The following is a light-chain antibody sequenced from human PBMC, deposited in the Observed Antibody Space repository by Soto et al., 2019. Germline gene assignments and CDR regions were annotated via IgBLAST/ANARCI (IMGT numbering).Light chain of an antibody. CDR1: QGIKSY. Sequence: DIETTQSPSSLSASVGDTVTITCRASQGIKSYLNWYQQKPGKAPKLLIYGASSLQSGVPSRFSGSGSGTDFTLTISSLQPEDYATYYCQQSYSTPRTFGQGTKVDIK. J-gene: IGKJ1*01. CDR3: QQSYSTPRT. CDR2: GAS. V-gene: IGKV1-39*01.